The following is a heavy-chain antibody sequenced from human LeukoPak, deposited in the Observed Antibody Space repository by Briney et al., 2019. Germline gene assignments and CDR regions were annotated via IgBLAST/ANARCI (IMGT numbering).Heavy chain of an antibody. CDR3: VRDRELNY. CDR2: IYHSGST. J-gene: IGHJ4*02. D-gene: IGHD3-10*01. CDR1: GGSISSGGYS. V-gene: IGHV4-30-2*02. Sequence: PSETLSLTCAVSGGSISSGGYSWSWIRQPPGKGLEWIGYIYHSGSTNYNPSLKSRVTISVDTSKNQFSLNLGSVTAADTAVYYCVRDRELNYWGQGTLVTVSS.